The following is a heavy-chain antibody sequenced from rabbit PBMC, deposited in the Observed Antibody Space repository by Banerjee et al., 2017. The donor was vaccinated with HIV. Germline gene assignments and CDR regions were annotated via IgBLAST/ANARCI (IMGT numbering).Heavy chain of an antibody. V-gene: IGHV1S40*01. J-gene: IGHJ4*01. CDR3: AREYASSRGYFNL. Sequence: QSLEESGGDLVKPGASLKLSCKASGFDFSKYYMCWVRQAPGKGPEWIGCIYAGSSGSTYYASWAKGRFTITRSTSLNTVTLQLNSLTVADTATYLCAREYASSRGYFNLWGQGTLVTVS. D-gene: IGHD1-1*01. CDR2: IYAGSSGST. CDR1: GFDFSKYY.